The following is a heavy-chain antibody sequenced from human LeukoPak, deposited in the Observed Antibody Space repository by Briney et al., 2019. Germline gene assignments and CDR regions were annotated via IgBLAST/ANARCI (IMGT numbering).Heavy chain of an antibody. J-gene: IGHJ6*03. V-gene: IGHV1-58*01. Sequence: SVKVSCKASGFTFTNSAVQWVRQARGQRLEWIGWIVVGSGNSNYAQKFQERVTITRDMSTSTAYMELSSLRSEDTAVFYCARGVTQTTGTTHYYYYMDVWGKGTTVTVSS. D-gene: IGHD1-1*01. CDR1: GFTFTNSA. CDR2: IVVGSGNS. CDR3: ARGVTQTTGTTHYYYYMDV.